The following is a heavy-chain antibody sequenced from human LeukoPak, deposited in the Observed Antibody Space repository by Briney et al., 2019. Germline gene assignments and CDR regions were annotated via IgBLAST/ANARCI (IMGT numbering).Heavy chain of an antibody. CDR3: AKDQRYYDSSGPAFDY. CDR1: GFTFSSYG. J-gene: IGHJ4*02. D-gene: IGHD3-22*01. CDR2: IRYDGSNK. Sequence: GGSLRLSCAASGFTFSSYGMPWVRQAPGKGLEWVAFIRYDGSNKYYADSVKGRFTISRDNSKNTLYLQMNSLRAEDTAVYYCAKDQRYYDSSGPAFDYWGQGTLVTVSS. V-gene: IGHV3-30*02.